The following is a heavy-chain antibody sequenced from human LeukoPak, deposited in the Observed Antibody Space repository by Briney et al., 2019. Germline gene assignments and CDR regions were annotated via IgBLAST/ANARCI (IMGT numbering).Heavy chain of an antibody. CDR3: TKEEVGYAGKPFKRSDP. V-gene: IGHV4-39*07. CDR1: GDSFDPSFYY. D-gene: IGHD4-23*01. J-gene: IGHJ5*01. Sequence: SETLSLTCTVSGDSFDPSFYYWASIRQSPGKGLEWIGSMYSRGFTYFDPSLKSRATMSMDTSKNEIYLKLNSVTAADTAVYYCTKEEVGYAGKPFKRSDPWSQPTLATASS. CDR2: MYSRGFT.